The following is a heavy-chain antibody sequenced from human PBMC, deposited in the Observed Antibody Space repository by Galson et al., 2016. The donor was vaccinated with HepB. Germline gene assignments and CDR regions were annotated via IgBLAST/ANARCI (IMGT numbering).Heavy chain of an antibody. CDR2: LFYNGNT. J-gene: IGHJ5*02. D-gene: IGHD3-10*01. CDR1: GASPSNSS. V-gene: IGHV4-59*01. CDR3: ARVVEKLIRGVNPQWFDA. Sequence: SETLSLTCTVSGASPSNSSWSWIRQPPGKGLEWIGYLFYNGNTKYNPSLKSRVAISGDASRTRLSLKVYSVTAGDTAVYYCARVVEKLIRGVNPQWFDAWGQGTLVTVSS.